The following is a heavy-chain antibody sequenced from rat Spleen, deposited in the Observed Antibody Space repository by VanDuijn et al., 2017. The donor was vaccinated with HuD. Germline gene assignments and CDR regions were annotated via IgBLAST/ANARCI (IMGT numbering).Heavy chain of an antibody. CDR2: INNAGST. Sequence: VQLKESGPGLVQPSQTLSLTCTVSGFSLTSYHVNWVRQPPGNKLEWMGYINNAGSTKYNPPLQSQISITRDTSKNQFFLQLTSVTTEDTATYYCARSFSYVMDAWGQGASVTVSS. CDR3: ARSFSYVMDA. V-gene: IGHV3-3*01. CDR1: GFSLTSYHV. J-gene: IGHJ4*01.